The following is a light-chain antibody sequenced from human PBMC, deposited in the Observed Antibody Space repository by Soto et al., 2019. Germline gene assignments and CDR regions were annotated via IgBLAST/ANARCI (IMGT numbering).Light chain of an antibody. J-gene: IGKJ3*01. CDR2: AAS. V-gene: IGKV1-12*02. CDR1: QHISSW. CDR3: QQANTFPFT. Sequence: DIQMTQSLSSVSASVGDRVTFTCRASQHISSWLAWYQQKPGKAPKLLIAAASILQSGVPSRFSGSGHGTDFTLTISSLQPEDFATYFCQQANTFPFTFGPGTRLEIK.